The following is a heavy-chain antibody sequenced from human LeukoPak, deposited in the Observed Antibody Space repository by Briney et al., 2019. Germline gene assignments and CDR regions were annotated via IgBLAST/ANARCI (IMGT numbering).Heavy chain of an antibody. CDR3: ASGSGSFDY. J-gene: IGHJ4*02. CDR1: GFPFSSYW. V-gene: IGHV3-7*01. D-gene: IGHD1-26*01. Sequence: PGGSLRLPCAASGFPFSSYWMSWVRYTPGKGLEWVANIKQDGSEKYYVDSVKGRFTISRDNAKNSLYLQMNTLRAEDTAVYYCASGSGSFDYWGQGTLVTVSS. CDR2: IKQDGSEK.